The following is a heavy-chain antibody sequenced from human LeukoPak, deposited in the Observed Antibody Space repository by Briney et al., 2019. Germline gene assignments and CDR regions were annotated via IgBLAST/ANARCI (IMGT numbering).Heavy chain of an antibody. J-gene: IGHJ5*02. CDR1: GDSISSSSYY. Sequence: SETLSLTCSVSGDSISSSSYYWGWIRQPPGKGLEWIGSIYYSGSTYYNPSLKSRVTISIDTSKNQFSLKLNSVTAADTAVYYCARDSAGSILLWFGELCNWFDPWGQGTLVTVSS. CDR3: ARDSAGSILLWFGELCNWFDP. D-gene: IGHD3-10*01. V-gene: IGHV4-39*07. CDR2: IYYSGST.